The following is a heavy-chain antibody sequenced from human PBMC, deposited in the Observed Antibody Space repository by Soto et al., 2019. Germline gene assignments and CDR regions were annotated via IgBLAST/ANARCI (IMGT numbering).Heavy chain of an antibody. CDR1: VVTFSNYA. CDR2: IWSDGTNK. D-gene: IGHD3-22*01. CDR3: ARAPLTIYDTSGYYDY. V-gene: IGHV3-33*01. Sequence: GGSLRLSCAASVVTFSNYAMHWVRQAPGKGLEWVAVIWSDGTNKYYADSVKGRFTISRDKSKNTLYLQMNSLRAEDTAVYYCARAPLTIYDTSGYYDYWGQGIQVTVSS. J-gene: IGHJ4*02.